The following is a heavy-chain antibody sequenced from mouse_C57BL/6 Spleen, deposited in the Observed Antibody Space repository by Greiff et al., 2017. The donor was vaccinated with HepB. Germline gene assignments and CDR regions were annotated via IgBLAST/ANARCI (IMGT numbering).Heavy chain of an antibody. V-gene: IGHV2-2*01. D-gene: IGHD2-5*01. J-gene: IGHJ2*01. Sequence: VMLVESGPGLVQPSQSLSITCTVSGFSLTSYGVHWVRQSPGKGLEWLGVIWSGGSTDYNAAFISRLSISKDNSKSQVFFKMNSLQADDTAIYYCARNRYSNFCDYWGQGTTLTVSS. CDR1: GFSLTSYG. CDR3: ARNRYSNFCDY. CDR2: IWSGGST.